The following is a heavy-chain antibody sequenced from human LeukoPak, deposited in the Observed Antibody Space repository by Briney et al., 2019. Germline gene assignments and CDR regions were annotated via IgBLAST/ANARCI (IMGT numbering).Heavy chain of an antibody. CDR3: ARGSVVGYSSSWYEDYFDH. Sequence: ASVKVSCKASGYTFTSYGISWVRQAPGQGLEWMGWIGAYNGNTNYAQKLQGRVTMTTDTSTSTAYMELRSLRSDDTAVYYCARGSVVGYSSSWYEDYFDHWGQGTLVTVSS. CDR2: IGAYNGNT. D-gene: IGHD6-13*01. CDR1: GYTFTSYG. V-gene: IGHV1-18*01. J-gene: IGHJ4*02.